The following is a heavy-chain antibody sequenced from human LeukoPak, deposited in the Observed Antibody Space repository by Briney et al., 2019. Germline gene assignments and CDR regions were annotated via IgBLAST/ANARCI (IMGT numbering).Heavy chain of an antibody. J-gene: IGHJ3*01. CDR3: ARCVEAAMTGCAVDV. CDR2: ISSSISYI. V-gene: IGHV3-21*01. CDR1: GFTFTSYC. Sequence: PRGCLRLSCAPSGFTFTSYCMNWVCPAPGEGLGWVSSISSSISYIYYTDSMKGRLSISTDKAKNSLYIRISRLRAAGTRVFYSARCVEAAMTGCAVDVWGQGTMVTVSS. D-gene: IGHD5-18*01.